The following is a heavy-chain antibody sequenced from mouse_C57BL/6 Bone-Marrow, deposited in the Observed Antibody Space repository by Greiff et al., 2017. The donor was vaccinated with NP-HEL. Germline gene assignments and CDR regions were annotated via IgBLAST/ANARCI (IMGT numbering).Heavy chain of an antibody. Sequence: EVQRVESGGGLVQPGGSMKLSCVASGFTFSNYWMNWVRQSPEKGLEWVAQIRLKSDNYATHYAESVKGRFTISRDDSKSSVYLQMNNLRAEDTGIYYCTDYYGSIYGFAYWGQGTLVTVSA. CDR3: TDYYGSIYGFAY. CDR2: IRLKSDNYAT. CDR1: GFTFSNYW. J-gene: IGHJ3*01. D-gene: IGHD1-1*01. V-gene: IGHV6-3*01.